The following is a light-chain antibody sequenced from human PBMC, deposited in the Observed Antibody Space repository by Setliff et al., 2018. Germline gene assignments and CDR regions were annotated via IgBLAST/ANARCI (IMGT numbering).Light chain of an antibody. CDR3: SSYAGSSTLYV. CDR2: DVS. CDR1: SSDVGGYDY. J-gene: IGLJ1*01. V-gene: IGLV2-14*03. Sequence: QSVLTQPASVSGSPGQSITISCTGTSSDVGGYDYVSWYQQHPDKAPKLMIFDVSNRPSGVSNRFSGSKSGNTASLTISGLQAEDEADYYCSSYAGSSTLYVFGTRTKVTVL.